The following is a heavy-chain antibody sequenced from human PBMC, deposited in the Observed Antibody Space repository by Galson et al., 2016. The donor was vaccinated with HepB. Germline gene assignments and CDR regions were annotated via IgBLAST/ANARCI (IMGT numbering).Heavy chain of an antibody. D-gene: IGHD3-3*01. Sequence: SLRLSCAASGFTFSSYSMNWVRQAPGKGLEWVSSISSSSSYIYYADSVKGRFTISRDNAKNSLYLQMNSLRAEDTAVYYCARDRRGYDFWSGPQGYYYYGMDVWGQGTTVTVSS. J-gene: IGHJ6*02. CDR3: ARDRRGYDFWSGPQGYYYYGMDV. CDR2: ISSSSSYI. CDR1: GFTFSSYS. V-gene: IGHV3-21*01.